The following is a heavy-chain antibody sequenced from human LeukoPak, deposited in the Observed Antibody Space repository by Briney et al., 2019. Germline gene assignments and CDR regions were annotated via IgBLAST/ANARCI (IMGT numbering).Heavy chain of an antibody. V-gene: IGHV3-11*05. J-gene: IGHJ4*02. Sequence: PGGSLRLSCAASGFTFSDYYMSWIRQAPGKGLEWVSYISSGSSYTNNADSVKGRFTISRDNTKNSMYLQMNSLRAEDTAVYYCARDLLRVTSKGRIFGYWGQGTLVTVAS. CDR2: ISSGSSYT. D-gene: IGHD2-2*01. CDR1: GFTFSDYY. CDR3: ARDLLRVTSKGRIFGY.